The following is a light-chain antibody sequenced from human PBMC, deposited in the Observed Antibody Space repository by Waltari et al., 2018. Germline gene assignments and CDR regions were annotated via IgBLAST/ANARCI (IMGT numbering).Light chain of an antibody. CDR2: WAS. Sequence: DIVMTQSPASMAVSLGARDNIKCKSSQSLLYSTNNKNSLAWYQQKPGQPPKLLIYWASSRESGVPDRFSASGSGTDFTLTISSLQAEDVAVYYCQQYYSTPLTFGGGTKVEIK. J-gene: IGKJ4*01. CDR3: QQYYSTPLT. V-gene: IGKV4-1*01. CDR1: QSLLYSTNNKNS.